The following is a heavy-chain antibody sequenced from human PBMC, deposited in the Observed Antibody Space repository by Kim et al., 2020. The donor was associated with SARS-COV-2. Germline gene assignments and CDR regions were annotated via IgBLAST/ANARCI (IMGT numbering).Heavy chain of an antibody. D-gene: IGHD6-6*01. Sequence: NPSLKSRVTISLGTSKNQFSLKLSSVTAADTAVYYCARDVGGYGSSSGMDVWGQGTTVTVSS. V-gene: IGHV4-59*01. J-gene: IGHJ6*02. CDR3: ARDVGGYGSSSGMDV.